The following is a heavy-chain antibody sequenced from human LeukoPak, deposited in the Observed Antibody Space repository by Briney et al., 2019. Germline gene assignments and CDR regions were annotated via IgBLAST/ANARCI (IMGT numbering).Heavy chain of an antibody. D-gene: IGHD4-17*01. J-gene: IGHJ4*02. CDR2: IKQDGSEK. Sequence: GGSLRLSCAASGFNFSSYWMSWVRQAPGKGLEWVANIKQDGSEKYYVDSVKGRFTISRDNAENSLYLQMNSLRAEDTAVYYCAVARGDYDVFFDYWGQGTLVTVSS. CDR1: GFNFSSYW. V-gene: IGHV3-7*01. CDR3: AVARGDYDVFFDY.